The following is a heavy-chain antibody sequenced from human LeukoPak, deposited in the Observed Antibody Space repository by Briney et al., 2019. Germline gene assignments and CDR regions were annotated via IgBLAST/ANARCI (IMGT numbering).Heavy chain of an antibody. J-gene: IGHJ5*02. CDR3: ARHKSHDSSGDWFDP. CDR2: ISYDGSNK. Sequence: GGSLRLSCAASGFTFSSYAIHWVRQAPGKGLEWVAVISYDGSNKYYADSGRFTISRDNSKNTLYLQMNSLRAEDTAVYYCARHKSHDSSGDWFDPWGQGTLVTVSS. CDR1: GFTFSSYA. V-gene: IGHV3-30*14. D-gene: IGHD3-22*01.